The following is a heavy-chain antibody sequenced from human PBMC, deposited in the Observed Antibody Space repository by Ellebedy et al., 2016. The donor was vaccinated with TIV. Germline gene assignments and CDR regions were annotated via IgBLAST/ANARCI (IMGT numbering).Heavy chain of an antibody. CDR3: ARGGTYSYDSSSYPDFDY. Sequence: GGSLRLXCAASRFTFSIFGLHWARQAPGKGLEWVTVISYEGSDEYYADSVKGRFTISRDNSKNTLYLQMNSLRAEDTAVYYCARGGTYSYDSSSYPDFDYWGQGTLVTVSS. J-gene: IGHJ4*02. V-gene: IGHV3-30*03. CDR2: ISYEGSDE. CDR1: RFTFSIFG. D-gene: IGHD3-22*01.